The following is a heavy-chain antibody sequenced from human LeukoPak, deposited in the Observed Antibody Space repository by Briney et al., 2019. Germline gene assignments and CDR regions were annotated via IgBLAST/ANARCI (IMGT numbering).Heavy chain of an antibody. Sequence: GGSLRLSCAASGFTFSSYGMHWVRQAPGKGLEWVAFIRYDGSNKYYADSVKGRFTISRDNAKNTLYLQMNSLRAEDTAVYYCARALGSSGSLPNDYWGQGTLVTVSS. CDR3: ARALGSSGSLPNDY. J-gene: IGHJ4*02. V-gene: IGHV3-30*02. CDR2: IRYDGSNK. CDR1: GFTFSSYG. D-gene: IGHD3-22*01.